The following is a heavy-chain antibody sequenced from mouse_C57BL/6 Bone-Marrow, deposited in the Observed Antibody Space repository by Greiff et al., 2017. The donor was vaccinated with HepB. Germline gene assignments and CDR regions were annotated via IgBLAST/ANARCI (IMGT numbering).Heavy chain of an antibody. V-gene: IGHV1-26*01. CDR2: INPNNGGT. CDR3: ARSLRSFAY. J-gene: IGHJ3*01. D-gene: IGHD1-1*01. Sequence: VQLQQSGPELVKPGASVKISCKASGYTFTDYYMNWVKQSHGKSLEWIGDINPNNGGTSYNQKFKGKATLTVDKSSSTAYMELRSLTSEDSAVYYCARSLRSFAYWGQGTLVTVSA. CDR1: GYTFTDYY.